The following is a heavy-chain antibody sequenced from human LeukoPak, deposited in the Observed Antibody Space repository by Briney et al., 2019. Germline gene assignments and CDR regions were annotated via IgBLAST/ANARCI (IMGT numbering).Heavy chain of an antibody. D-gene: IGHD2-2*01. CDR2: FDPEDGET. Sequence: SVPVSLMVSGYTLTELSLHWVGPAPAKGREGMGGFDPEDGETNHPQKFQGRVTMTEDTSTHTAYMELSSLRSVDTAVYCCATGARVGPAAGVYWFDPWGQGTLVTVSS. V-gene: IGHV1-24*01. CDR3: ATGARVGPAAGVYWFDP. CDR1: GYTLTELS. J-gene: IGHJ5*02.